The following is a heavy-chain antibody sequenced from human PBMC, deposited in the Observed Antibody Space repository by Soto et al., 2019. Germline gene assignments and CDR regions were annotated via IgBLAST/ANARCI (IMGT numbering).Heavy chain of an antibody. J-gene: IGHJ3*02. CDR2: ISWNSGSI. Sequence: GWSLRLSCAASGFTFDDYAMHWVRQAPGKGLEWVSGISWNSGSIGYADSVKGRFTISRDNAKNSLYLQMNSLRAEDTALYYCAKDPGQALVGATSAFDIWGQGTMVTVSS. D-gene: IGHD1-26*01. V-gene: IGHV3-9*01. CDR1: GFTFDDYA. CDR3: AKDPGQALVGATSAFDI.